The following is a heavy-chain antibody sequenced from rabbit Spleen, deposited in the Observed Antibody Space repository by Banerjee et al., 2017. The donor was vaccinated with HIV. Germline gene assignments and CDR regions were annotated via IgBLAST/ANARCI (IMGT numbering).Heavy chain of an antibody. Sequence: QSLEESGGGLVQPGGSLKLSCKASGFDFSSYGVNWVRQAPGKGLEWIGYIDPVFGIAVYASWVNGRFTISRDNAQNTLYLQLNSLTVADTATYFCVREVYHILGLWGQGTLVTVS. CDR3: VREVYHILGL. D-gene: IGHD1-1*01. CDR1: GFDFSSYG. V-gene: IGHV1S7*01. J-gene: IGHJ3*01. CDR2: IDPVFGIA.